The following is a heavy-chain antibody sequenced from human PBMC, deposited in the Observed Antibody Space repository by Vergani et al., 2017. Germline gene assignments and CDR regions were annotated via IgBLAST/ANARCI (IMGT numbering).Heavy chain of an antibody. V-gene: IGHV3-74*01. CDR1: GFTFSNYW. J-gene: IGHJ5*01. D-gene: IGHD3-9*01. CDR2: INSDGDST. Sequence: VQLVESGGGLVQPGGSLRLSCTASGFTFSNYWMQCVRQAPGKGLMWVSRINSDGDSTSYADSVKGRFTISRDNAKNTLYLQMDSLRAEDTAVYYCARARCIETCYMSNWLDSWGQGTLVTVSS. CDR3: ARARCIETCYMSNWLDS.